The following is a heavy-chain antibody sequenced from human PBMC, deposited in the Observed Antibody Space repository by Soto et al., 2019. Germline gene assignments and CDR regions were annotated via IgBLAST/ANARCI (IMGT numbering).Heavy chain of an antibody. V-gene: IGHV3-23*01. CDR3: AKGFGRVEVLDAFDI. CDR2: ISGSGGSS. Sequence: PGGSLRLSCAASGFTFSSYAMSWVRQAPGKGLEKVSAISGSGGSSYYADSVKGRFPISRDNSKNTLYLQMNSLRAEDTAVYYCAKGFGRVEVLDAFDIWGQGTMVTVSS. J-gene: IGHJ3*02. D-gene: IGHD3-16*01. CDR1: GFTFSSYA.